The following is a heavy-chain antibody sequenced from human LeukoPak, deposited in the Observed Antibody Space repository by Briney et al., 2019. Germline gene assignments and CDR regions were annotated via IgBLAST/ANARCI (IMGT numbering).Heavy chain of an antibody. V-gene: IGHV3-7*03. CDR1: GFTFSSYW. CDR3: ARGRRYCSGGSCTAPRLYFDY. Sequence: GGSLRLSCAASGFTFSSYWMSWVRQAPGKGLEGVANIKQDGSEKYYVDSVKGRFTISRDNAKNSLYLQMNSLRAEDTAVYYCARGRRYCSGGSCTAPRLYFDYWGQGTLVTVSS. J-gene: IGHJ4*02. CDR2: IKQDGSEK. D-gene: IGHD2-15*01.